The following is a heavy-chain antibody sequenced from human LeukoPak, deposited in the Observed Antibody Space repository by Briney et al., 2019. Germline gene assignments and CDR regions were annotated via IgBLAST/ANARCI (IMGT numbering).Heavy chain of an antibody. D-gene: IGHD6-13*01. CDR3: ARALTSSWSIDY. CDR1: GFTFSSYS. V-gene: IGHV3-21*01. CDR2: ISSSSSYI. Sequence: GGSLRLSCAASGFTFSSYSMNWVRQAPGKGLEWVSSISSSSSYIYYADSVKGRFTISRDNAKNSLYLQMNSLRAEDTAVYYCARALTSSWSIDYWGQGTLVAVSS. J-gene: IGHJ4*02.